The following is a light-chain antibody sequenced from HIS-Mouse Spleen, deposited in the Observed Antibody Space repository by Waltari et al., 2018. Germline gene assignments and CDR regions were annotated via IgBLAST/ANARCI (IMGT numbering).Light chain of an antibody. J-gene: IGLJ3*02. Sequence: QSALTQPASVSGSPGQSITISCTGTSSDVGSYNLVSWYQQHPGKAPQLMIYEGSKRPSGVSKRFSGSKSGNTASLTIAGLQAEDEADYYCCSYAGSSTFGVFGGGTKLTVL. CDR3: CSYAGSSTFGV. V-gene: IGLV2-23*03. CDR2: EGS. CDR1: SSDVGSYNL.